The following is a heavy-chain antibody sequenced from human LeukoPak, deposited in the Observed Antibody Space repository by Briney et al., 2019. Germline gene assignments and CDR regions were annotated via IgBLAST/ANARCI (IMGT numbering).Heavy chain of an antibody. CDR2: ICPDGTVT. J-gene: IGHJ4*02. CDR3: VRDFRSADY. Sequence: PGGSLRVSCAASGFTFSNYCMHWVRQIPGKGLVWVSRICPDGTVTNYADSVKGRFTISRDNAKNMVLLQMNSLRADDTAVYYCVRDFRSADYWGQGILVTVSS. V-gene: IGHV3-74*01. CDR1: GFTFSNYC.